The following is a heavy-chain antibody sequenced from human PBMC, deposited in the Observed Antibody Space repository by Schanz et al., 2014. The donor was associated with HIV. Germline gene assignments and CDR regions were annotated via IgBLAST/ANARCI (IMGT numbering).Heavy chain of an antibody. J-gene: IGHJ6*02. CDR3: ARDAASHSYGSTMDV. V-gene: IGHV3-9*01. D-gene: IGHD5-18*01. CDR1: GFTFDDYA. Sequence: EVQLVESGGGLVQPGRSLRLSCAASGFTFDDYAMHWVRQAPGKGLEWVSGINWRSDSIGYADSVKGRFTVARDNAKNSLYLQMNSLRAEDTAVYYCARDAASHSYGSTMDVWGQGTTVTVSS. CDR2: INWRSDSI.